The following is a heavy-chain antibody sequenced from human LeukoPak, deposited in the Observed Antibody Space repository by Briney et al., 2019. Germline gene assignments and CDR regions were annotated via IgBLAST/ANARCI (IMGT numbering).Heavy chain of an antibody. J-gene: IGHJ4*02. CDR2: IIPIVDTP. D-gene: IGHD3-22*01. CDR3: ARVPLDYYDSSEYYFDY. CDR1: GGALNNSA. V-gene: IGHV1-69*05. Sequence: SVKVSCKASGGALNNSAISWMRQAPGQGLEWMGGIIPIVDTPIYAQQFQGRITFITDGSTNTAYMELSRLRSDDTAVYYCARVPLDYYDSSEYYFDYWGQGTLVTVSS.